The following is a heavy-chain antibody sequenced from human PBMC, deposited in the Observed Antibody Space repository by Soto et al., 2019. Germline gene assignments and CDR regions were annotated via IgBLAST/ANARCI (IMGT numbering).Heavy chain of an antibody. V-gene: IGHV3-74*01. CDR3: AKRTSMSGNYYFDY. Sequence: EVQLVESGGGLVQPGGSLRLSCAASGFTFSSYWMHWVRQAPGTGLVWVARINSDGSSISYADSVKGRFTISRDNAKNTLYLQMNSLRAEDTAVYYCAKRTSMSGNYYFDYWGQGILVTVSS. CDR2: INSDGSSI. J-gene: IGHJ4*02. CDR1: GFTFSSYW. D-gene: IGHD3-10*01.